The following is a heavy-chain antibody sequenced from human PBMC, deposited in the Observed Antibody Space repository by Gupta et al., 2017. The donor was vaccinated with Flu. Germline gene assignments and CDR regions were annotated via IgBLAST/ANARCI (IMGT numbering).Heavy chain of an antibody. CDR2: IIPVFEKE. D-gene: IGHD2-15*01. J-gene: IGHJ6*02. V-gene: IGHV1-69*01. CDR3: ARSSVVVIRADYYYYDMDV. Sequence: QGLERMGGIIPVFEKENYAQKFEGRVTITADESASTVYMDVSNLRSDDTAVYYCARSSVVVIRADYYYYDMDVWGQGTTVTVSS.